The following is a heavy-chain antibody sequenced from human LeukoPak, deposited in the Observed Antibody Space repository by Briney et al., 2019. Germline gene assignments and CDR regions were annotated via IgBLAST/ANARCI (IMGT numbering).Heavy chain of an antibody. J-gene: IGHJ4*02. CDR1: GGTFSSYA. CDR3: ARRGGYGDYFDY. D-gene: IGHD4-17*01. V-gene: IGHV1-69*04. Sequence: ASVKVSCKASGGTFSSYAISWVRQAPGQGLEWMGRIIPILGIANYAQKFQGRVTITADKSTSTAYMELSSLRSEDTAVYYCARRGGYGDYFDYWGQGTLVTVSS. CDR2: IIPILGIA.